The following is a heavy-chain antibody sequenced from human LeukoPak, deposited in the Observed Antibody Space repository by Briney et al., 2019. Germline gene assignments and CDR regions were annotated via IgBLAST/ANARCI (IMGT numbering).Heavy chain of an antibody. CDR1: GFTFSSYS. D-gene: IGHD3-10*01. Sequence: GGSLRLSCAASGFTFSSYSMNWVRQAPGKGLEWVSSISSDSNYIYYADSVKGRFTISRDNAKNSLYLQMNSLRAEDTAVYYCARSSGGYFDYWGQGTLVTVSS. V-gene: IGHV3-21*01. CDR3: ARSSGGYFDY. CDR2: ISSDSNYI. J-gene: IGHJ4*02.